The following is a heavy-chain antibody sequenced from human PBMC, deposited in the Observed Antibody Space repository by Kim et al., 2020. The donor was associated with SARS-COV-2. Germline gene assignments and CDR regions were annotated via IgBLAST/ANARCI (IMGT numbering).Heavy chain of an antibody. CDR3: TTDGAYYYDSSGYYYVPGAERDFDY. CDR2: IKSKTDGGTT. CDR1: GFTFSNAW. V-gene: IGHV3-15*01. J-gene: IGHJ4*02. Sequence: GGSLRLSCAASGFTFSNAWMSWVRQAPGKGLEWVGRIKSKTDGGTTDYAAPVKGRFTISRDDSKNTLYLQMNSLKTEDTAVYYCTTDGAYYYDSSGYYYVPGAERDFDYWGQGTLVTVSS. D-gene: IGHD3-22*01.